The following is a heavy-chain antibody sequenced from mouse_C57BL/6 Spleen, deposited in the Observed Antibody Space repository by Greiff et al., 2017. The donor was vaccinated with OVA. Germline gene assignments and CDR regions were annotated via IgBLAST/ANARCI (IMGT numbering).Heavy chain of an antibody. CDR2: IDPEDGET. CDR1: GFNIKDYY. CDR3: ARSVYYGNSPVAY. J-gene: IGHJ3*01. Sequence: EVQLQQSGAELVKPGASVKLSCTASGFNIKDYYMYWVQQTPEQGLEWIGRIDPEDGETKYAAKFQGKVTITADTSSNTTYLQLSSLTSEDTAVYYCARSVYYGNSPVAYWGQGTLVTVSA. V-gene: IGHV14-2*01. D-gene: IGHD2-1*01.